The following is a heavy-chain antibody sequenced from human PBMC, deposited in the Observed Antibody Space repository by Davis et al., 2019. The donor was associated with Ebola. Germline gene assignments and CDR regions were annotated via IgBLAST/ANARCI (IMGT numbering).Heavy chain of an antibody. J-gene: IGHJ4*02. CDR3: ARVERGVTHY. CDR2: IIPIFGTA. CDR1: VGTFSSSA. V-gene: IGHV1-69*13. Sequence: SVTVSCKASVGTFSSSAISWVRQAPGQGLEWMGGIIPIFGTANYAQKFQGRVTITADESTSTAYMELSSLRSEDTAVYYCARVERGVTHYWGQGTLVTVSS. D-gene: IGHD2-21*02.